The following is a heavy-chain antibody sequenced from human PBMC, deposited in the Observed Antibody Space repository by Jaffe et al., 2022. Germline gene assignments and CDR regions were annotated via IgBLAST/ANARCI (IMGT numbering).Heavy chain of an antibody. V-gene: IGHV1-69*01. Sequence: QVQLVQSGAEVKKPGSSVKVSCKASGGTFSSYAISWVRQAPGQGLEWMGGIIPIFGTANYAQKFQGRVTITADESTSTAYMELSSLRSEDTAVYYCARDEIDVQGGDTYNWFDPWGQGTLVTVSS. CDR1: GGTFSSYA. CDR2: IIPIFGTA. D-gene: IGHD3-10*02. CDR3: ARDEIDVQGGDTYNWFDP. J-gene: IGHJ5*02.